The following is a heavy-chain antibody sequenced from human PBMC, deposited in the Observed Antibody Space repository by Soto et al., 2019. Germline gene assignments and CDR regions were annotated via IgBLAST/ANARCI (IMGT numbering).Heavy chain of an antibody. J-gene: IGHJ4*02. V-gene: IGHV3-74*03. CDR1: GFTFSSYW. D-gene: IGHD2-2*01. CDR2: INSDGSST. Sequence: EVQLVESGGGLVQPGGSLRLSYAAYGFTFSSYWMHWVRQAPGKGLVWVSRINSDGSSTTYADSVKGRFTISRDNAKNTLYLQMNSLRAEDTAVYYCARVETCSSTSCYSVFDYWGQGTLVTVSS. CDR3: ARVETCSSTSCYSVFDY.